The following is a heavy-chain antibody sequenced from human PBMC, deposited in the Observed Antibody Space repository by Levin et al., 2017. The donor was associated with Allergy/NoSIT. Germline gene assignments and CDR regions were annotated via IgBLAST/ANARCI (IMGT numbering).Heavy chain of an antibody. J-gene: IGHJ4*02. D-gene: IGHD3-16*02. V-gene: IGHV4-34*01. CDR3: ARAPNDYVWGSYRRHFNFDY. CDR2: INHSGST. Sequence: PSETLSLTCAVYGGSFSGYYWSWIRQPPGKGLEWIGEINHSGSTNYNPSLKSRVTISVDTSKNQFSLKLSSVTAADTAVYYCARAPNDYVWGSYRRHFNFDYWGQGTLVTVSS. CDR1: GGSFSGYY.